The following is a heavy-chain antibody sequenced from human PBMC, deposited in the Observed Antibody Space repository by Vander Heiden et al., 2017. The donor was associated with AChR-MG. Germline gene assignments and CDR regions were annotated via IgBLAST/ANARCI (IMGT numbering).Heavy chain of an antibody. Sequence: EVQLVESGGGLVKPGGSLRLSCAASGFSFSSYSMSWVRLAPGKGLEWVSSISSGSTYTHYADSVKGRFTISRDNAKNSLYLQVNRLRAEDAAKYYCARGAQEQLLSPFDYWGQGTLVTVSS. D-gene: IGHD2-2*01. CDR3: ARGAQEQLLSPFDY. CDR1: GFSFSSYS. J-gene: IGHJ4*02. CDR2: ISSGSTYT. V-gene: IGHV3-21*02.